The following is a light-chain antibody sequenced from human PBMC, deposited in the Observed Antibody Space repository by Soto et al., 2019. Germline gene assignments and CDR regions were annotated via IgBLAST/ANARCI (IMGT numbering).Light chain of an antibody. CDR1: QDIGDW. Sequence: DIHVAQCPSSVSASVGDRVSITCLAKQDIGDWLAWYQKKPGKAPKLLVYAASSLQSGVPSRFSGSGSGTDFTLTIGSLQPEDFATYYRQQGYSLRVTFGGGTKVDI. CDR2: AAS. CDR3: QQGYSLRVT. V-gene: IGKV1-12*01. J-gene: IGKJ4*01.